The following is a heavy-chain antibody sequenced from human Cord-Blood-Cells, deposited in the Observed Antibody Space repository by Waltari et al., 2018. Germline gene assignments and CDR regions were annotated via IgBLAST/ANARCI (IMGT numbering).Heavy chain of an antibody. CDR2: IYYSGST. CDR3: ARDGAYYYGSGSYYNYFDY. D-gene: IGHD3-10*01. Sequence: QVQLQESGPGLVKPSQTLSLTCTVSGGSISSGGSYWSWIRQHPGPGLEWIGYIYYSGSTYYNPSLKSRVTISVDTSKNQFSLKLSSVTAADTAVYYCARDGAYYYGSGSYYNYFDYWGQGTLVTVSS. J-gene: IGHJ4*02. CDR1: GGSISSGGSY. V-gene: IGHV4-31*03.